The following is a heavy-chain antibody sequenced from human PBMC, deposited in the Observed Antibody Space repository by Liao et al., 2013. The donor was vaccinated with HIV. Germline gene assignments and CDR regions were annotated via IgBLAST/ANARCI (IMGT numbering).Heavy chain of an antibody. D-gene: IGHD6-13*01. CDR1: GGSISSYY. CDR3: ARDQGYSSSWYVGPFGY. J-gene: IGHJ4*02. V-gene: IGHV4-59*01. Sequence: QVQLQESGPGLVKPSETLSLTCTVSGGSISSYYWSWIRQPPGKGLEWIGYIYYSGTINYNPSLKSRVTISVDTSKNQFSLKLNSVTAADTAVYYCARDQGYSSSWYVGPFGYWGQGTLVTVSS. CDR2: IYYSGTI.